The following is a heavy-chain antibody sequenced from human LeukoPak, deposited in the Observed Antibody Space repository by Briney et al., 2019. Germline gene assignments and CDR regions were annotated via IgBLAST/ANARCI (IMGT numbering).Heavy chain of an antibody. Sequence: GASVKVSCKASGYTFSSYGISWVRQAPGQGLEWMGWISVHNGNPEYAQKFQGRVIMTTDTFTSTAYMELRSLRSDDTAVYYCVRDQYDSVWGSHRPYFDYWGQGTLVTVSS. CDR3: VRDQYDSVWGSHRPYFDY. CDR1: GYTFSSYG. D-gene: IGHD3-16*02. CDR2: ISVHNGNP. V-gene: IGHV1-18*01. J-gene: IGHJ4*02.